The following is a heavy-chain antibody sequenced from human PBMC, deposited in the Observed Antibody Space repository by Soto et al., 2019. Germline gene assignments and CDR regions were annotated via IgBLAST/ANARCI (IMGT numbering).Heavy chain of an antibody. J-gene: IGHJ5*02. Sequence: PGGSLRLSCAASGFTFSSYAMSWVRQAPGKGLEWVSAISGSGGSTYYADSVKGRFTISRDNSKNTLNLQMNSLRAEDTVFYYCARAPRFCVVGHYDILSGPGECWFDPWGQGTLVTVSS. CDR3: ARAPRFCVVGHYDILSGPGECWFDP. V-gene: IGHV3-23*01. D-gene: IGHD3-9*01. CDR1: GFTFSSYA. CDR2: ISGSGGST.